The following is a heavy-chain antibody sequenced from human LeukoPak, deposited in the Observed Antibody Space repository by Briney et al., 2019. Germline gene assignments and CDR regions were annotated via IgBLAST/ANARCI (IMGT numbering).Heavy chain of an antibody. CDR2: ISSSSSYI. Sequence: GGSLRLSCAASGFTFSSYSMNWVRQAPGKGLEWVSSISSSSSYIYYADSVKGRFTISRNNGKNSLYLQMNSLRAEDTAVYYCARGAEGIAATDSNFDYWGRGTLVTVSS. CDR1: GFTFSSYS. J-gene: IGHJ4*02. D-gene: IGHD6-13*01. V-gene: IGHV3-21*01. CDR3: ARGAEGIAATDSNFDY.